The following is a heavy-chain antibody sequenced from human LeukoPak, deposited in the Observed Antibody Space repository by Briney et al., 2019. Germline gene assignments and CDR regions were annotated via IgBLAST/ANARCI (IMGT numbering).Heavy chain of an antibody. CDR3: AKHGEDSSGYYADFFDH. CDR1: GGSINTKTHY. CDR2: VLYNGNT. V-gene: IGHV4-39*01. Sequence: SETLSLTCTVSGGSINTKTHYWACIRQTPGKGLEWIGSVLYNGNTYYNPSLKSRVTISVDTSKNQFSLRLTSVTAADTAVYYCAKHGEDSSGYYADFFDHCGQGTLVTVSS. D-gene: IGHD3-22*01. J-gene: IGHJ4*02.